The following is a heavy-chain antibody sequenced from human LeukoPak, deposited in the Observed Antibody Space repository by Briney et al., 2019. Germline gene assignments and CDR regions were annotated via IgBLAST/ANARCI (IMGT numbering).Heavy chain of an antibody. CDR1: GGSISSSNW. D-gene: IGHD3-10*01. CDR3: ARGVWFGELLPKGWFDP. Sequence: PSETLSLTCAVSGGSISSSNWWSGVRQPPGQGLEWIGEIYHSGSTNYNPSLKSRVTISVDKSKNQFSLKLSSVTAADTAVYYCARGVWFGELLPKGWFDPWGQGTLVTVSS. J-gene: IGHJ5*02. V-gene: IGHV4-4*02. CDR2: IYHSGST.